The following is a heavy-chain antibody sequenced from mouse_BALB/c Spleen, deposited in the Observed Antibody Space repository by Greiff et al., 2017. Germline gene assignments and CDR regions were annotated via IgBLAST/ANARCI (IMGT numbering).Heavy chain of an antibody. CDR2: IWSGGST. V-gene: IGHV2-4-1*01. J-gene: IGHJ4*01. CDR3: SRRRYDGPMDY. CDR1: GFSLTSYG. D-gene: IGHD2-14*01. Sequence: QVQLQQSGPGLVQPSQSLSITCTVSGFSLTSYGVHWVRQSPGKGLEWLGVIWSGGSTDNNAAFISRLSTSKDNSKSQVFFKMNSLQADDTAIYYFSRRRYDGPMDYWGQGTSVTVSS.